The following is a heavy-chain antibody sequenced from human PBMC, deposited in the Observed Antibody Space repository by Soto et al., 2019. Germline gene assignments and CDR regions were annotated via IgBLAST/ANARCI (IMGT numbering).Heavy chain of an antibody. V-gene: IGHV4-34*01. D-gene: IGHD6-13*01. CDR3: ARESPESRIAAAGSIFDY. Sequence: PSETLSLTCAGYGGSFSGYYWSWIRQPPGKGLEWIGEINHSGSTNYNPSLKSRVTISVDTSKNQFSLKLSSVTAADTAVYYCARESPESRIAAAGSIFDYWGQGTLVTVAS. CDR1: GGSFSGYY. J-gene: IGHJ4*02. CDR2: INHSGST.